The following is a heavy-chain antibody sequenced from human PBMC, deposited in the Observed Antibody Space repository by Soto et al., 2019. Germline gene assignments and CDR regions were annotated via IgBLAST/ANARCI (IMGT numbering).Heavy chain of an antibody. Sequence: QVQLVESGGGVVQPGRSLRLSCEGSGFTFRNHGMHWIRQSPGKGLEWLAVIWYDGSEKYYADSVKGRLTISRDNSKNTLYLQMNRLKVEDTVIYYCARWSNNKVVDPWGQGTVVNVS. V-gene: IGHV3-33*01. D-gene: IGHD1-1*01. CDR3: ARWSNNKVVDP. CDR1: GFTFRNHG. J-gene: IGHJ5*02. CDR2: IWYDGSEK.